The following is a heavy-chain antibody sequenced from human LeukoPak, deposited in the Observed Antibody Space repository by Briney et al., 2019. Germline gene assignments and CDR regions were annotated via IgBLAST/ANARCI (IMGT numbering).Heavy chain of an antibody. J-gene: IGHJ4*02. CDR3: ARLADGNYDILTGTTVGVFDY. Sequence: SETLSLTCTVSGGSISSYYWGWIRQPPGKGLEWIGSIYYSGSTYYNPPLKSRVTISVDTSKNQFSLKLSSVTAADTAVYYCARLADGNYDILTGTTVGVFDYWGQGTLVTVSS. CDR2: IYYSGST. CDR1: GGSISSYY. D-gene: IGHD3-9*01. V-gene: IGHV4-39*01.